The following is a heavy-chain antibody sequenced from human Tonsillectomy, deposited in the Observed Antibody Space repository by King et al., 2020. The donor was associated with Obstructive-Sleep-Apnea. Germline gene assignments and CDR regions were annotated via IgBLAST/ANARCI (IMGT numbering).Heavy chain of an antibody. Sequence: VQLVESGGGLVKPGGSLRLSCAASGFTFSSYSMNWVRQAPGKGLEWVSFISSSSSYIYYADSLKGRFTISRDNAKNSLYLQMNSLRAEDTAVYYCAREIVPLGYFDYWGQGTLVTVSS. CDR3: AREIVPLGYFDY. CDR1: GFTFSSYS. D-gene: IGHD3-22*01. V-gene: IGHV3-21*01. CDR2: ISSSSSYI. J-gene: IGHJ4*02.